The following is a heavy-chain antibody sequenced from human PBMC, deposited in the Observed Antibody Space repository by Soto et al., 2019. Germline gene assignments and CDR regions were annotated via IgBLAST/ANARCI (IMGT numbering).Heavy chain of an antibody. V-gene: IGHV1-69*02. CDR1: GGSFSYYT. J-gene: IGHJ4*02. CDR2: IIPILGIA. Sequence: QVQLVQSGAEVKKPGSSVKVSCKASGGSFSYYTISWVRQAPGQGLEWMGRIIPILGIANYAQKFQGRVTITADKSTSTAYMELSSLRSEDTAVYYCASRYSSSDYWGQGTLVTVSS. D-gene: IGHD6-19*01. CDR3: ASRYSSSDY.